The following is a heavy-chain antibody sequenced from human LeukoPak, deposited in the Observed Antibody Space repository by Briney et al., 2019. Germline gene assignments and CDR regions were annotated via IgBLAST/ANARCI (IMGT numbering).Heavy chain of an antibody. Sequence: GGSLRLSCAASGFTFSSYAMHWVRQAPGKGLEWVAVISYDGSNKYYADSVKGRFTISRDNSKSTLYLQMNSLRAEDTAVYYCARIAGRIVVVPAASDAFDIWGQGTMVTVSS. V-gene: IGHV3-30*01. D-gene: IGHD2-2*01. J-gene: IGHJ3*02. CDR2: ISYDGSNK. CDR3: ARIAGRIVVVPAASDAFDI. CDR1: GFTFSSYA.